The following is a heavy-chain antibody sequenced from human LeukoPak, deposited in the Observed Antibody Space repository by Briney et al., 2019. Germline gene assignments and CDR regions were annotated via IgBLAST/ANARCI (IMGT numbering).Heavy chain of an antibody. CDR3: ARAGYYDSRGYHKSDWFDP. CDR2: INPKSGGT. J-gene: IGHJ5*02. CDR1: GYTFTGYY. V-gene: IGHV1-2*02. Sequence: ASVKVSCKTSGYTFTGYYMHWVRQAPGQGLEWTGWINPKSGGTNYAQKFQGRVTMTRDTSISTAYMELSRLRSVDTAVYYCARAGYYDSRGYHKSDWFDPWGQGTLVTVSS. D-gene: IGHD3-22*01.